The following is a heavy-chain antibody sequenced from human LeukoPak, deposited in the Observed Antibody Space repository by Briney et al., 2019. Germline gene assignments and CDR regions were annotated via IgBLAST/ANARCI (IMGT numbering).Heavy chain of an antibody. V-gene: IGHV3-30*04. J-gene: IGHJ4*02. D-gene: IGHD6-13*01. CDR3: ARASRHSLIAAPGY. Sequence: PGRSLRLSCAASGFTFSSYATHWVRQAPGKGLEWVAVISYDGSNKYYADSVKGRFTISRDNSKNTLYLQMNSLRAEDTAVYYCARASRHSLIAAPGYWGQGTLVTVSS. CDR1: GFTFSSYA. CDR2: ISYDGSNK.